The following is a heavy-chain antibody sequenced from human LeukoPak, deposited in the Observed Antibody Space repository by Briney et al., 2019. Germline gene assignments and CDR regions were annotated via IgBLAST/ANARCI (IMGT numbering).Heavy chain of an antibody. Sequence: GESLRLACPASGFTFGRYWVGWVSPAAGEGRGWVANIKQDGSEKYYVDSVKGRFTISRDNAKNSLYLQMNSLTAEDTAVYYRARDQEWELMPLDVWGKGTTVTVSS. CDR1: GFTFGRYW. J-gene: IGHJ6*04. V-gene: IGHV3-7*01. CDR3: ARDQEWELMPLDV. CDR2: IKQDGSEK. D-gene: IGHD1-26*01.